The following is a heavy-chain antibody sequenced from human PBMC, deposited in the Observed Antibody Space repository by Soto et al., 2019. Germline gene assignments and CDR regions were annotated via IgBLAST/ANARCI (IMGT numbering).Heavy chain of an antibody. CDR1: GGSISDYY. J-gene: IGHJ4*02. Sequence: QVQLQESGPGLVKPSETLSLICTVSGGSISDYYWSWIRQPPGKGLEWIGYINYSGSTRYNPSLKSRVSISVDTSKNQFSLRLSSMTAADTAVYYCARWNSNGFYKAHLDYWGQGTLVTVSS. V-gene: IGHV4-59*01. CDR3: ARWNSNGFYKAHLDY. CDR2: INYSGST. D-gene: IGHD3-9*01.